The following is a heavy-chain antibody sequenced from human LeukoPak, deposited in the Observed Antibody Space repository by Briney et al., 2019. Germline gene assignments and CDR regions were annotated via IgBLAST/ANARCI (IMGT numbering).Heavy chain of an antibody. V-gene: IGHV1-58*02. CDR3: ARSEQFPYYMDV. CDR2: IVVGSGNT. D-gene: IGHD6-19*01. J-gene: IGHJ6*03. CDR1: GFTFTSSA. Sequence: ASVKVSCKASGFTFTSSAMQWVRQARGQRLEWIGWIVVGSGNTNYAQKFQERVTITRDMSTSTAYMELSSLRSEDTAVYYCARSEQFPYYMDVWGKGTTVTVSS.